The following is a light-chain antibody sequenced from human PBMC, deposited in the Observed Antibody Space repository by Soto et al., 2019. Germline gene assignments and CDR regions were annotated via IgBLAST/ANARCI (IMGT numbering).Light chain of an antibody. CDR1: QSIGSW. CDR2: QVS. V-gene: IGKV1-5*03. Sequence: DIQVTQSPSTLSASVGDRVTITCRASQSIGSWLAWYQQKPGKAPKLLIYQVSSLESGVPSRFSGSGSGTEFNLTISSLQPDDFATYYCQQYNSYSRTFGQGTKVEIK. CDR3: QQYNSYSRT. J-gene: IGKJ1*01.